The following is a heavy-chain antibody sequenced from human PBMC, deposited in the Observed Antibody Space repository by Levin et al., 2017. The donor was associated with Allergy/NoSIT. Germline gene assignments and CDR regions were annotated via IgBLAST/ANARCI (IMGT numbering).Heavy chain of an antibody. Sequence: SETLSLTCAVSGGSISSSNWWCWVRQPPGKGLEWIGEIYHRGSTNYNPSLKSRATISVNKSKNQFSLKLSSVTAADKAVYYCGATVTTGDAFDIWGQGTMVTVSS. V-gene: IGHV4-4*02. CDR1: GGSISSSNW. CDR3: GATVTTGDAFDI. CDR2: IYHRGST. D-gene: IGHD4-17*01. J-gene: IGHJ3*02.